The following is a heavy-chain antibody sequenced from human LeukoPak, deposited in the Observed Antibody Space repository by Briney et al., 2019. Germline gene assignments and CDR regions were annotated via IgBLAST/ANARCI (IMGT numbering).Heavy chain of an antibody. CDR1: GYTFTSYA. J-gene: IGHJ6*02. CDR3: ASSITMIVVESYGMDV. Sequence: GASVKVSCTASGYTFTSYAMHWVRQAPGQRLEWMGWINAGNGNTKYSQKFQGRVTITRDTSASTAYKELSSLRSEDTAVYYCASSITMIVVESYGMDVWGQGTTVTVSS. CDR2: INAGNGNT. D-gene: IGHD3-22*01. V-gene: IGHV1-3*01.